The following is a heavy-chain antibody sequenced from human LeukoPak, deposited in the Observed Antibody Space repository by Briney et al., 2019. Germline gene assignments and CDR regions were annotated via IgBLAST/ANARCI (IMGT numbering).Heavy chain of an antibody. J-gene: IGHJ4*02. CDR1: GGSFSGYY. CDR2: INHSGST. CDR3: ASTGYSCGYYFDY. D-gene: IGHD5-18*01. V-gene: IGHV4-34*01. Sequence: SETLSLTCAVYGGSFSGYYWSWIRQPPGKGLEWIGEINHSGSTNYNPSLKSRVTISVDTSKNQFSLKLSSVTAADTAVYYCASTGYSCGYYFDYWGQGTLVTVSS.